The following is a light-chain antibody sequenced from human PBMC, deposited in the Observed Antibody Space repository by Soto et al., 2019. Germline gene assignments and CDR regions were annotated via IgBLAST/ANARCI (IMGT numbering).Light chain of an antibody. CDR2: GAS. CDR3: QQRSNWPPIT. Sequence: EIVMTQSPATLSVSPGERATLSCRASQSVSSNLAWYQQKPGQAPRLLIYGASIRATGIPARFSGSGSGTDFSLTISRLEPEDFAVYYCQQRSNWPPITFGQGTRLEIK. V-gene: IGKV3-15*01. J-gene: IGKJ5*01. CDR1: QSVSSN.